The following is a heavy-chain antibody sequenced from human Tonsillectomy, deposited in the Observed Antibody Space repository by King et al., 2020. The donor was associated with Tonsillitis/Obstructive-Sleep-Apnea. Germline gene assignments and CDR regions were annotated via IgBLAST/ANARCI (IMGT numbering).Heavy chain of an antibody. CDR1: GGSISSYY. CDR3: ARDLYGDSYFDY. CDR2: IYNSGST. J-gene: IGHJ4*02. V-gene: IGHV4-59*01. Sequence: VQLQESGPGLVKPSETLSLTCTVSGGSISSYYWSWIRQSPGKGLEWIGYIYNSGSTNNNPSLKSRVTISVDTSKNQFSLKLSSVTAADTAVYYCARDLYGDSYFDYCGQGTLVTVSS. D-gene: IGHD4-17*01.